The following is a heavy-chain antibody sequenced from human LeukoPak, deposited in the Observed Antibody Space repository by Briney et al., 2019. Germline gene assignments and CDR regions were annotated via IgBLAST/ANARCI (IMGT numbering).Heavy chain of an antibody. CDR3: ASMTLTGTYYYYYGMDV. V-gene: IGHV3-53*01. D-gene: IGHD7-27*01. Sequence: GGSLRLSCAASGFTVNSNYMSWVRQAPGQGLEWVSIIYSGGSTYYADSVKGRFTISRDNSKNTLYLQMNSLRAEDTAVYYCASMTLTGTYYYYYGMDVWGQGTTVTVSS. CDR2: IYSGGST. CDR1: GFTVNSNY. J-gene: IGHJ6*02.